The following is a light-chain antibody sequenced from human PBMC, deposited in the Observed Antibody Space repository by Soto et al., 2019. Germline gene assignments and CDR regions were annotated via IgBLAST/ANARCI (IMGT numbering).Light chain of an antibody. CDR3: QQLNSYPRVT. J-gene: IGKJ3*01. V-gene: IGKV1-9*01. Sequence: DIQLTQSPSFLSASVGDRVTITCRASQGISSYLAWYQQKPGKAPKLLIYAASTLQSGVPSRFSGSGSGTEFTLKISSLQLEDFETYSCQQLNSYPRVTFGPGTKVDIK. CDR1: QGISSY. CDR2: AAS.